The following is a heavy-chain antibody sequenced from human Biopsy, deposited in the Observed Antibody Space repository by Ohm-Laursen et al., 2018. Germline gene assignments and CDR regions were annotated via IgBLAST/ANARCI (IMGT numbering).Heavy chain of an antibody. Sequence: SSVKVSCKTSGDTFNRYGLTWVRQAPGQGLEWMGGIIPYFLRTYIPQKLQGRVTIVADKSTNTGYMQLTSLRSDDTAVYYCARDRWPHVTLLGLVVFDFWGQGTLVIVSS. CDR1: GDTFNRYG. D-gene: IGHD3-3*01. V-gene: IGHV1-69*06. J-gene: IGHJ4*02. CDR3: ARDRWPHVTLLGLVVFDF. CDR2: IIPYFLRT.